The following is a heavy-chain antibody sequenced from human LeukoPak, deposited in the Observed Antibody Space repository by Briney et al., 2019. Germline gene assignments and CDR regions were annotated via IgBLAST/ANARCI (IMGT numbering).Heavy chain of an antibody. CDR3: AGKWRMVRGVIMDDY. CDR1: GFTFSSYA. J-gene: IGHJ4*02. V-gene: IGHV3-23*01. Sequence: GGSLRLSCAASGFTFSSYAMSWVRQAPGKGLEWVSAISGSGGSTYYADSVKGRFTISRDNSKNTLYLQMNSLRAEDTAVYYCAGKWRMVRGVIMDDYWGQGTLVTVSS. D-gene: IGHD3-10*01. CDR2: ISGSGGST.